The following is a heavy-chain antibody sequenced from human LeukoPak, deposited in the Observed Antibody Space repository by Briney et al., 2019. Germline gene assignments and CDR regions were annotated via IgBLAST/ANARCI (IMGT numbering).Heavy chain of an antibody. CDR3: ARDKGYYDSSGYYHTLNFDY. D-gene: IGHD3-22*01. CDR2: IYTSGST. CDR1: GGSISSYY. Sequence: SETLSLTCTVSGGSISSYYWSWIRQPAGKGLEWIGRIYTSGSTNYNPSLKSRVTMSVDTSKNQFSLKLSSVTAADTAVYYCARDKGYYDSSGYYHTLNFDYWGQGTLVTVSS. J-gene: IGHJ4*02. V-gene: IGHV4-4*07.